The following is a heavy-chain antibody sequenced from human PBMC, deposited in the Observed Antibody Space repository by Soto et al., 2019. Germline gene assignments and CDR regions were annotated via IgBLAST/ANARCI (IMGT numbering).Heavy chain of an antibody. CDR1: GGSFSGYY. CDR3: ARGQTPEYSSSSGGYYYYGMDV. J-gene: IGHJ6*02. CDR2: INHSGST. Sequence: SETLSLTCAVYGGSFSGYYWSWIRQPPGKGLEWIGEINHSGSTNYNPSLKSRVTISVDTSKNQFSLKLSSVTAADTAVYYCARGQTPEYSSSSGGYYYYGMDVWGQGTTVTVSS. V-gene: IGHV4-34*01. D-gene: IGHD6-6*01.